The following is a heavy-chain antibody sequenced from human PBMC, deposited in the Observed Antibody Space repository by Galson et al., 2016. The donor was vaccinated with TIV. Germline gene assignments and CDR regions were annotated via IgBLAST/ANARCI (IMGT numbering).Heavy chain of an antibody. CDR2: IGVSGAGT. CDR3: AKWGLWFGQPYYFDY. J-gene: IGHJ4*02. V-gene: IGHV3-23*01. Sequence: LRLSCAASGFTFSSYAMSWVRQAPGKGLEWVSSIGVSGAGTHYADSVKGRFTISRDSSKNTLYLQMNSLRAEDTAVYYCAKWGLWFGQPYYFDYWGQGTLVTVSS. D-gene: IGHD3-10*01. CDR1: GFTFSSYA.